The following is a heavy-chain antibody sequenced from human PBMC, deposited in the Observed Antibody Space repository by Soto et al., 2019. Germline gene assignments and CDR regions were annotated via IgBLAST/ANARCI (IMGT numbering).Heavy chain of an antibody. CDR2: ISGFNGNT. J-gene: IGHJ6*03. CDR1: GYSFTNYG. CDR3: ARDRGVAPPVAGNTHYYYYMDV. V-gene: IGHV1-18*01. Sequence: QDQLVQSGAEVKKPGASVTVSCKASGYSFTNYGITWVRQAPGQGLEWMGWISGFNGNTHYAQKLQGRVTITTAASTSTAYMELRSLRSDDTAVYYCARDRGVAPPVAGNTHYYYYMDVWGKGTTVTVSS. D-gene: IGHD6-19*01.